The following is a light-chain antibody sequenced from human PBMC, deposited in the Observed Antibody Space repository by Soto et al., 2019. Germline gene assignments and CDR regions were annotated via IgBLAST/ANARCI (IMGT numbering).Light chain of an antibody. CDR1: HDIGTY. Sequence: DVQMTQSPSSLSASVGDRVTITCQASHDIGTYLNWYQHKPGKAPKLLIFDTSHLATGVPARFSVCGSDTYFTFTITNLQPEDFAVYYCQQFDSVPLTFGGGTHVEI. V-gene: IGKV1-33*01. CDR2: DTS. J-gene: IGKJ4*01. CDR3: QQFDSVPLT.